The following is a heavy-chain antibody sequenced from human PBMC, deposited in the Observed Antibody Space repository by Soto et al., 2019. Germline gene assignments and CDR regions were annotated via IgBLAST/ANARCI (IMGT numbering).Heavy chain of an antibody. CDR2: IYHSGST. D-gene: IGHD2-2*01. CDR3: ARVPDR. Sequence: PSETLSLTCAVSGGSISSGGYSWSWIRQPPGKGLEWIWYIYHSGSTYYNPSLKSRVTISVDRSKNQFSLKLSSVTAADTAVYYCARVPDRWGQGTQVTVSS. J-gene: IGHJ5*02. CDR1: GGSISSGGYS. V-gene: IGHV4-30-2*01.